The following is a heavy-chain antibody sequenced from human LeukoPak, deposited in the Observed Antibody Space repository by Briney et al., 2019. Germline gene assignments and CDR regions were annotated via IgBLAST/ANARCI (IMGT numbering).Heavy chain of an antibody. CDR3: ARWMAGSTNWFDP. Sequence: GESLQISFKGSGYSFTSYWIGWVRQMPGKGLEWMGIIYPGDSDTRYSPSFQGQVTISADKSISTAYLQWSSLKASDTAMYYCARWMAGSTNWFDPWGQGTLVTVSS. CDR2: IYPGDSDT. J-gene: IGHJ5*02. CDR1: GYSFTSYW. D-gene: IGHD5-24*01. V-gene: IGHV5-51*01.